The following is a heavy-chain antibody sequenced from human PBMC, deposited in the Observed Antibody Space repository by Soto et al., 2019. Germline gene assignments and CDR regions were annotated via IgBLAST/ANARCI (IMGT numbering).Heavy chain of an antibody. CDR2: ISWNSDNI. Sequence: SLRLSCAASVFTFDDYAMHWVRQAPGKGLEWVSGISWNSDNIVYADSVKGRFTISRDNAKNSLYLQMNSLRAEDTALYYCAKDLYSNYGDAFDIWGQGTMVTVSS. CDR3: AKDLYSNYGDAFDI. J-gene: IGHJ3*02. D-gene: IGHD4-4*01. CDR1: VFTFDDYA. V-gene: IGHV3-9*01.